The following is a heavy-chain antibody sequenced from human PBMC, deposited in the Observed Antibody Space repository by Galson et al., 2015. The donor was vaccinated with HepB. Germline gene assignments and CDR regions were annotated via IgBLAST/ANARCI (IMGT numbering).Heavy chain of an antibody. CDR3: AHTRVAADY. CDR2: IYWDDDK. D-gene: IGHD2-15*01. J-gene: IGHJ4*02. CDR1: GFSLSTSGVG. V-gene: IGHV2-5*02. Sequence: PALVKPTQTLTLTCTFSGFSLSTSGVGVGWIRQPPGKALEWLALIYWDDDKRYSPSLKSRLTITKDTSKNQVVLKMTNMDPVDTATYYCAHTRVAADYWGQGTLVTVSS.